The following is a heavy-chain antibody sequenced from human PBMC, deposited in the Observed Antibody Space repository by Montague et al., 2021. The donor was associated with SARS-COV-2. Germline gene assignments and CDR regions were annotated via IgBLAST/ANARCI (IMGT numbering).Heavy chain of an antibody. CDR1: GGSISSYY. Sequence: SETLSLTCTVSGGSISSYYWSWIRQPPGKGLEWIGYIYYSGSTNXXPSLKSRVAISVDTSKNQFSLKLSSVTAADTAVYYCAREGEGYSSSWWIDYWGQGTLVTVSS. CDR3: AREGEGYSSSWWIDY. D-gene: IGHD6-13*01. V-gene: IGHV4-59*01. CDR2: IYYSGST. J-gene: IGHJ4*02.